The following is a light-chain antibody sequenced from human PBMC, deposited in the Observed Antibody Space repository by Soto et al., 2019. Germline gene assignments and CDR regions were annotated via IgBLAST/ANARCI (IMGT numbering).Light chain of an antibody. CDR1: SSDVGGYNY. V-gene: IGLV2-14*03. CDR3: SSYTSSSTLSTYV. CDR2: DVS. Sequence: QSALTQPAYVSGSPGQSITISCTGTSSDVGGYNYVSWYQHHPGKAPKLMIYDVSNRPSGVSNRFSGSKSGNTASLIISGLQAEDEADYYCSSYTSSSTLSTYVFGTGTKVTVL. J-gene: IGLJ1*01.